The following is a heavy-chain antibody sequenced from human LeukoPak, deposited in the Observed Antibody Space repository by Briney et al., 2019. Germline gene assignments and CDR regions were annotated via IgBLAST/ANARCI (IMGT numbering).Heavy chain of an antibody. CDR3: ARRRYYDGSGYLE. V-gene: IGHV4-39*01. J-gene: IGHJ1*01. CDR1: GDSVSRSDSY. Sequence: SETLSLTCSVSGDSVSRSDSYWDWIRQPPGKGLEWIGTIYYSGRTYYSPSLKSRVTMSVDPSNSQFSLNLRSVTAADTAVYYCARRRYYDGSGYLEWGQGTLLSVPS. D-gene: IGHD3-22*01. CDR2: IYYSGRT.